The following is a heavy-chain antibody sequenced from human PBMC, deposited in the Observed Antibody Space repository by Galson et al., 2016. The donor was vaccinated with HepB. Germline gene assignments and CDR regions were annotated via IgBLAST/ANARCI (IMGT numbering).Heavy chain of an antibody. CDR3: ARQSASYHYFDS. CDR2: MYFSGGT. J-gene: IGHJ4*02. Sequence: SETLSLTCTVSGGSISDTYYWAWIRQPPGKGLEWIGNMYFSGGTYSKPSLKSRVTISADPSKNQFSLKLSSVTGADTAVYYCARQSASYHYFDSWGQGTLVPVSS. D-gene: IGHD1-26*01. V-gene: IGHV4-39*01. CDR1: GGSISDTYY.